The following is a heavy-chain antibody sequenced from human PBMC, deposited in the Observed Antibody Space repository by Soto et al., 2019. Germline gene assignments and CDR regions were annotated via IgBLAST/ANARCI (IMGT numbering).Heavy chain of an antibody. CDR3: ARWGSAVTNAIDI. D-gene: IGHD4-17*01. CDR2: IYYSGST. Sequence: NPSETLSLTCAVSGGSISSGGYSWSWIRHPPGKGLEWIGYIYYSGSTYYNPSLKSRVTISVDTSKNQFSLRLTSLTAADTAIYYCARWGSAVTNAIDIWGQGTMVTVSS. CDR1: GGSISSGGYS. J-gene: IGHJ3*02. V-gene: IGHV4-30-2*01.